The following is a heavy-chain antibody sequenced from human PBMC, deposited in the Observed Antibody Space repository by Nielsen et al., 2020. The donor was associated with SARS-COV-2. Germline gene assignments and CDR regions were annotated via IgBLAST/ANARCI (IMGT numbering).Heavy chain of an antibody. Sequence: WIRQAPGKGLEWVAVISYDGSNKYYADSVKGRFTISRDNSKNTLYLQMNSLRAEDTAVYYCATHYDILTGDYYFDYWGQGTLVTVSS. D-gene: IGHD3-9*01. J-gene: IGHJ4*02. V-gene: IGHV3-30*04. CDR2: ISYDGSNK. CDR3: ATHYDILTGDYYFDY.